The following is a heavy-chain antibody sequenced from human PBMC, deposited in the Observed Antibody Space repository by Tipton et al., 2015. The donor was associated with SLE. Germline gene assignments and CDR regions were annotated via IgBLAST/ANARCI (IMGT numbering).Heavy chain of an antibody. CDR2: FHTSGIT. Sequence: TLSLTCTVSGDSISSAVSYWNWIRQPAGKGLEWIGRFHTSGITNYNPSLKSRLTISGDTSKSQFSLKLSSVTAADTAVYYCARFCSYYGSGRRYFDYWGQGTLVTVSS. CDR3: ARFCSYYGSGRRYFDY. J-gene: IGHJ4*02. CDR1: GDSISSAVSY. V-gene: IGHV4-61*02. D-gene: IGHD3-10*01.